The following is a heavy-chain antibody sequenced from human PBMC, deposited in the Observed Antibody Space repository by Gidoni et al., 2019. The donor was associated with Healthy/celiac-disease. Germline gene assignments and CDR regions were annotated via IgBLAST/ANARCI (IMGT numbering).Heavy chain of an antibody. CDR1: GGTFSSYA. CDR2: IIPSFGTA. Sequence: QVQLVQSGAEVKKPGSSVKVSCKAPGGTFSSYAISWVRQASGHGLEWMGGIIPSFGTANYAQKYQGRVTITADESTSTAYMELSSRRSEDTAVYYCARGKVGDDSSGYYLIGDYYGMDVWGQGTTVTVSS. D-gene: IGHD3-22*01. J-gene: IGHJ6*02. CDR3: ARGKVGDDSSGYYLIGDYYGMDV. V-gene: IGHV1-69*01.